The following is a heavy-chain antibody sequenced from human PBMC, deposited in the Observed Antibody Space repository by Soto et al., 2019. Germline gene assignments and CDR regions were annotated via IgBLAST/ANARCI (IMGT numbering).Heavy chain of an antibody. J-gene: IGHJ3*01. CDR2: ISRSSRYI. CDR1: GFTFRTYT. V-gene: IGHV3-21*01. CDR3: ARELIGVVGELASFDV. D-gene: IGHD1-26*01. Sequence: EVQLEESGGGLVKPGGSLRLSCAGSGFTFRTYTINWVRQAPGKGLEWVAAISRSSRYIYYADSVNGRFTISRDDAENSVYLQMSSLRAEDTAVYYCARELIGVVGELASFDVWGQGTMVTVSS.